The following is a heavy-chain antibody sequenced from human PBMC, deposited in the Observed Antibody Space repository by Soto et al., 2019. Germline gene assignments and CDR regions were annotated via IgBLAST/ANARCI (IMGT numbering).Heavy chain of an antibody. CDR2: ISDSGGRT. Sequence: EVQLVESGGGLVQPGGSLRLSCAVSGFTFGSYWMNWVRLIPGKGLEWVSSISDSGGRTYYADSVKGRFTISRDNSRNTLYLQMNSLRAEDTAVYYCAKLGRGQTHAYHYYGMDVWGQGTTVTVSS. V-gene: IGHV3-23*04. J-gene: IGHJ6*02. CDR3: AKLGRGQTHAYHYYGMDV. D-gene: IGHD3-10*01. CDR1: GFTFGSYW.